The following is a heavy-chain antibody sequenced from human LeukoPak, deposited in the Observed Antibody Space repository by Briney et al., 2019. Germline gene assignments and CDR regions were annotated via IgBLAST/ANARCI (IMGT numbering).Heavy chain of an antibody. CDR2: VYNTGTT. V-gene: IGHV4-4*07. D-gene: IGHD3-16*01. J-gene: IGHJ6*03. Sequence: PSETLSLTCTVSGAPITSHYWSWIRQPAGKGLEGLEWIGRVYNTGTTNYNPSLKSRVTMSVDKSKNQFSLKLSPVTAADTAIYYCAREGLGGYYPYNYYYMDVWGKGTTVTVSS. CDR1: GAPITSHY. CDR3: AREGLGGYYPYNYYYMDV.